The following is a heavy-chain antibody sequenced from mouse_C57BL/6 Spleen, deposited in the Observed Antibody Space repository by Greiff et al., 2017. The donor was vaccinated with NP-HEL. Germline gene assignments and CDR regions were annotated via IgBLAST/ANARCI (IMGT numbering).Heavy chain of an antibody. CDR2: IYPGDGDT. V-gene: IGHV1-82*01. Sequence: QVQLQQSGPELVKPGASVKISCTASGYAFSSSWMNWVKQRPGKGLEWIGRIYPGDGDTNYNGKFKGKATLTADKSSSTAYLQLSSLTSEDAAVYFCASSYYGYDPFWYFDVWGTGTTVTVSS. CDR1: GYAFSSSW. D-gene: IGHD2-9*01. CDR3: ASSYYGYDPFWYFDV. J-gene: IGHJ1*03.